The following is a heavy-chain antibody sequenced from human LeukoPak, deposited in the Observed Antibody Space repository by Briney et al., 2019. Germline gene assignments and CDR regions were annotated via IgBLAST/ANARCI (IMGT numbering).Heavy chain of an antibody. Sequence: ASVKVSCKASGYTFTGYYMHWVRQAPGQGLECMGWINPNSGGTNYAQKFQGWVTMTRDTSISTAYMELSRLRSDDTAVYYCARDRAGTVRGVISLLDYWGQGTLVTVSS. V-gene: IGHV1-2*04. CDR3: ARDRAGTVRGVISLLDY. D-gene: IGHD3-10*01. CDR1: GYTFTGYY. CDR2: INPNSGGT. J-gene: IGHJ4*02.